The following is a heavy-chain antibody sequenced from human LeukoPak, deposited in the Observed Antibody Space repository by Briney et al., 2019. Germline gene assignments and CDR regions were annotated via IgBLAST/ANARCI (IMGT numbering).Heavy chain of an antibody. CDR2: IYYSGST. CDR3: ARPTEKMVGVTDAFDI. Sequence: SETLSLTCTVSGGSISSGGYYWSWIRQHPGKGLEWIGYIYYSGSTYYNPSLKSRVTMSLDTSKNQFSLKLSSVTAADTAVYYCARPTEKMVGVTDAFDIWGQGTMVTVSS. J-gene: IGHJ3*02. CDR1: GGSISSGGYY. D-gene: IGHD1-26*01. V-gene: IGHV4-31*03.